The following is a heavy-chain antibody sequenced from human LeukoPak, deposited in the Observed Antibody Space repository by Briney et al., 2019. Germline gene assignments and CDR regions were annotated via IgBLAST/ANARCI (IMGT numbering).Heavy chain of an antibody. Sequence: SSETPSLTCNVSGGSISSWFWNWIRQPPGKGLEWIGYIYHSGTTKYNPSLKSRVTISIDTSKNQFSLRLSSVTAADTAVYYCARFSDFWSGYYRHDAFDIWGQGTTVTVSS. CDR2: IYHSGTT. D-gene: IGHD3-3*01. J-gene: IGHJ3*02. CDR3: ARFSDFWSGYYRHDAFDI. V-gene: IGHV4-59*01. CDR1: GGSISSWF.